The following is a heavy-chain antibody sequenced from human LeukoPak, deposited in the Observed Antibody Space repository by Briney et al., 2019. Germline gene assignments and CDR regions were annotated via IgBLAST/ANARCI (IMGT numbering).Heavy chain of an antibody. D-gene: IGHD5-12*01. CDR1: GFTFSSYS. CDR3: ARWLRYVDY. V-gene: IGHV3-48*02. CDR2: ISSSSTI. Sequence: AGGSLRLSCAASGFTFSSYSMNWVRQAPGKGLEWVSYISSSSTIYYADSAKGRFTISRDNAKNSLYLQMNSLRDEDTAVYYCARWLRYVDYWGQGTLVTVSS. J-gene: IGHJ4*02.